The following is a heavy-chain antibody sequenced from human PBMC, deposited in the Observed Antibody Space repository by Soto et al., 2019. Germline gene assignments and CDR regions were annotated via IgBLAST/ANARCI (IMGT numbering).Heavy chain of an antibody. Sequence: EVQLLESGGGLVQPGGSLRLSCAASGFTFSSYAMSWVRQAPGKGLEWVSAISGSGGSTYYADSVKGRFTISRDNLMNTLFLDMNGLRAEDTAIYYCAKTPRGGASGDWYFDLWGRGTLVTVSS. CDR1: GFTFSSYA. D-gene: IGHD3-10*01. CDR3: AKTPRGGASGDWYFDL. CDR2: ISGSGGST. V-gene: IGHV3-23*01. J-gene: IGHJ2*01.